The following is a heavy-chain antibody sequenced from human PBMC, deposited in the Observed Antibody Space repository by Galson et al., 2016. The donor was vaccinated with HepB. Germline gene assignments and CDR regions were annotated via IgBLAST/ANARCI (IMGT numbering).Heavy chain of an antibody. CDR1: GFTFSTYA. CDR2: LSGSGTST. D-gene: IGHD2-2*02. Sequence: SLRLSCAASGFTFSTYAMTWVRQAPGKGLEWVSALSGSGTSTYYADSVKGRFTISRDNSKNTLVLQMNSLRAEDTALYYCAKGMQYDCSSGYNYWFDPWGQGTLVTVSS. J-gene: IGHJ5*02. V-gene: IGHV3-23*01. CDR3: AKGMQYDCSSGYNYWFDP.